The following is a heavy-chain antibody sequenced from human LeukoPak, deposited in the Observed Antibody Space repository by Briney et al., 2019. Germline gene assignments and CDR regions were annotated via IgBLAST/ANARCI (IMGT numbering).Heavy chain of an antibody. CDR3: ARDPWWELLGGFDY. CDR2: IYYSGST. J-gene: IGHJ4*02. V-gene: IGHV4-39*07. CDR1: GSSISSSSYY. Sequence: SETLPLTCTVSGSSISSSSYYWGWIRQPPGKGLEWIGSIYYSGSTYYNPSLKSRVTISVDTSKNQFSLKLSSVTAADTAVYYCARDPWWELLGGFDYWGQGTLVTVSS. D-gene: IGHD1-26*01.